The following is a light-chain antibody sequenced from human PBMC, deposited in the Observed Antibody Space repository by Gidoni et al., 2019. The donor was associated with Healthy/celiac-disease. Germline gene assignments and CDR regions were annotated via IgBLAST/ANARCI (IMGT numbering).Light chain of an antibody. CDR1: QSVSSSY. V-gene: IGKV3-20*01. CDR2: GAS. CDR3: QQYGSSPRT. J-gene: IGKJ2*01. Sequence: EIVLTQSPGTLSLSPGERAPLSCSASQSVSSSYLAWYQQKPGQAPRLLIYGASSRATGIPDRFSGSGSGTDFTLTISRLEPEDVAVYYCQQYGSSPRTFGQGTKLEIK.